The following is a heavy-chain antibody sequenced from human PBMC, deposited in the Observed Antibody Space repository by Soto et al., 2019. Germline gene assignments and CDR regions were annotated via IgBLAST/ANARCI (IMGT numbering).Heavy chain of an antibody. CDR3: AGGDYDFWSGPGIWFDP. J-gene: IGHJ5*02. CDR2: INHSGST. CDR1: GGSFSGYY. D-gene: IGHD3-3*01. V-gene: IGHV4-34*01. Sequence: SETLSLTCAVYGGSFSGYYWSWIRQPPGKGLEWIGEINHSGSTNYNPSLKSRVTISVDTSKNQFSLKLSSVTAADTAVYYCAGGDYDFWSGPGIWFDPWGQGTQVTVSS.